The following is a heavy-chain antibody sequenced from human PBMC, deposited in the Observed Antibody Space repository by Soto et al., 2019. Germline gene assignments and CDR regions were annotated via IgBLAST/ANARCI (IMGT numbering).Heavy chain of an antibody. CDR1: GFTFDTYA. CDR3: AKGGGQSVAYFVES. CDR2: ISWNSGSI. Sequence: EVQLVESGGGVTQPGRSLRLSCVTSGFTFDTYAMHWVRQAPGKGLEWVSGISWNSGSIGYADSVKGRFTISRDNAKNSLYLQMNSLRAEDTALYYCAKGGGQSVAYFVESWGQGTLVTVSS. J-gene: IGHJ5*02. V-gene: IGHV3-9*01. D-gene: IGHD3-9*01.